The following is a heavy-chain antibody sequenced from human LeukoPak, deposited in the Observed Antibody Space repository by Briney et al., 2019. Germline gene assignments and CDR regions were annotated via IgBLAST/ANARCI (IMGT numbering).Heavy chain of an antibody. Sequence: GGSLRLSCAASGFTFSNYWMSWVRQAPGKGLEWVANIKQDGSEKYYVDSVKGRFTISRDNAKNSLYLQMNSLRAEDTAVYYCARDRGELYDYWGQGTLVTVSS. D-gene: IGHD3-16*01. CDR1: GFTFSNYW. J-gene: IGHJ4*02. CDR2: IKQDGSEK. V-gene: IGHV3-7*01. CDR3: ARDRGELYDY.